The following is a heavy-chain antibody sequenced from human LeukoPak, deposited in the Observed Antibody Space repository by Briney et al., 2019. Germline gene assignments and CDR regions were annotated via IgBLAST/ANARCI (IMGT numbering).Heavy chain of an antibody. CDR2: IYTSGST. Sequence: SETLSLTCTVSGGSISSGSYYWSWIRQPAGKGLEWIGRIYTSGSTNYNPSLKSRATISVDKSKNQFSLRLTSVTAADTAVYYCARSPTKRVPEDYWGQGTLVTVSS. CDR3: ARSPTKRVPEDY. D-gene: IGHD2-2*01. V-gene: IGHV4-61*02. J-gene: IGHJ4*02. CDR1: GGSISSGSYY.